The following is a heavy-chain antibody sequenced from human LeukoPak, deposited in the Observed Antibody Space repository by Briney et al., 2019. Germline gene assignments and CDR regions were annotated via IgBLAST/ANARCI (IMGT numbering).Heavy chain of an antibody. Sequence: SETLSLTCTVSGGSISSDGYYWLWLRPHPGKALEWIGHIYYSGSTYYNPSLKSRVTISVDTSNNQFSLKLSSVPPAHTAVYYCGRDKCRMLGHDGFDIWGQGTMVTVSS. CDR3: GRDKCRMLGHDGFDI. V-gene: IGHV4-31*03. J-gene: IGHJ3*02. CDR2: IYYSGST. D-gene: IGHD2-8*01. CDR1: GGSISSDGYY.